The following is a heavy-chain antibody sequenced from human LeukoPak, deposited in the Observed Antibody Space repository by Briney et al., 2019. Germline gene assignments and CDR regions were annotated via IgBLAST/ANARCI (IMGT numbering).Heavy chain of an antibody. D-gene: IGHD3-10*01. Sequence: GESLKISCKGSGYTFTDYYMHWVRQAPGQGLEWMGWINPNSGGTNYAQKFQGRVTMTRDTSISTAYMELSRVTSDDTAVYYCARGHYASGNEYWGQGTLVIVSS. CDR2: INPNSGGT. CDR1: GYTFTDYY. CDR3: ARGHYASGNEY. J-gene: IGHJ4*02. V-gene: IGHV1-2*02.